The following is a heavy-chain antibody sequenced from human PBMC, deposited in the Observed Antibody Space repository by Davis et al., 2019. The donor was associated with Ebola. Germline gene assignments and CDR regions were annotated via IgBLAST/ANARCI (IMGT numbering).Heavy chain of an antibody. V-gene: IGHV4-59*01. J-gene: IGHJ6*02. Sequence: PSETLSLTCTVSGGSISSYYWSWIRQPPGKGLEWIGYIYYSGSTNYNPSLKSRVTISVDTSKNQFSLKLSSVTAADTAVYYCAREPAPWGMDVWGQGTTVTVSS. CDR1: GGSISSYY. CDR2: IYYSGST. CDR3: AREPAPWGMDV.